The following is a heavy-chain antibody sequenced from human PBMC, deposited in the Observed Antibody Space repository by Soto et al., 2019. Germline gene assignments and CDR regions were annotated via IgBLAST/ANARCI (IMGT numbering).Heavy chain of an antibody. CDR2: INPNSGGT. CDR1: VYTFTGYY. D-gene: IGHD3-22*01. J-gene: IGHJ6*02. V-gene: IGHV1-2*02. Sequence: ASVTVSCKASVYTFTGYYIHWVRQAPGQGLEWMGWINPNSGGTNYAQKFQGRVTMTRDTSISTAYMELSRLRSDDTAVYYCARIEWLLPTAVTPDYYYGMDVWGQGTTVTVSS. CDR3: ARIEWLLPTAVTPDYYYGMDV.